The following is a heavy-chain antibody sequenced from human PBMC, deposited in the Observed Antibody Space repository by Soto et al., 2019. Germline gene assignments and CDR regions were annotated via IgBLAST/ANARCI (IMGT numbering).Heavy chain of an antibody. D-gene: IGHD3-16*01. Sequence: SETLSLTCTVSGGSISTSTYYWGWIRQPPGKGLEWIGTMSYSGSTYYNPPLKSRVTISVDTSRNHFSLNLSSVTAADTAVFYCARHSLRRLTFGGVISPDFDYWGLGILVTVSS. J-gene: IGHJ4*02. V-gene: IGHV4-39*01. CDR1: GGSISTSTYY. CDR2: MSYSGST. CDR3: ARHSLRRLTFGGVISPDFDY.